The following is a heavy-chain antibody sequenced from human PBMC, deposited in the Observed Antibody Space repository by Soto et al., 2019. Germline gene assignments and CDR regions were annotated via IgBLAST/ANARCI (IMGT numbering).Heavy chain of an antibody. CDR3: ARVPLYGSGPPLDV. CDR2: ISYDGSNQ. V-gene: IGHV3-30-3*01. CDR1: GFSFSRHG. D-gene: IGHD3-10*01. Sequence: GGSLRLSCAASGFSFSRHGMHWVRQAPGKGLEWVAVISYDGSNQDYADSVKGRFSISRDNSKNTLYLQMNSLRAEDTAVYYCARVPLYGSGPPLDVWGQGTTVTVSS. J-gene: IGHJ6*02.